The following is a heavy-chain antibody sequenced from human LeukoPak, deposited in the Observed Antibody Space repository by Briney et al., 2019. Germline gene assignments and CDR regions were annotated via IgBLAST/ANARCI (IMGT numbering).Heavy chain of an antibody. D-gene: IGHD6-13*01. Sequence: GGSLRLSCAASGFTFSSYWMSWVRQAPGKGLEWVANIKQDGSEEYYVDSVKGRFTISRDNAKNSLYLQMNSLRTEDTAFYYCAKDQTSGIAGPFDSWGQGTLVTVSS. CDR3: AKDQTSGIAGPFDS. CDR2: IKQDGSEE. J-gene: IGHJ5*01. V-gene: IGHV3-7*03. CDR1: GFTFSSYW.